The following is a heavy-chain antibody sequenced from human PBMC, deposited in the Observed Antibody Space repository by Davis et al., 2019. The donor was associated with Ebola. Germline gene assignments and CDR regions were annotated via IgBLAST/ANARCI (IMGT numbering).Heavy chain of an antibody. V-gene: IGHV4-34*01. Sequence: MPGGSLRLSCTVSGGSISSYYWSWIRQPPGKGLEWIGEMDYSGNTNYNPSLKSRVTISIDTSKKQISLKLSSVTAADTAVYYCARGGWYRGLGDAFDIWGQGTMVTVSS. CDR2: MDYSGNT. CDR3: ARGGWYRGLGDAFDI. J-gene: IGHJ3*02. D-gene: IGHD6-19*01. CDR1: GGSISSYY.